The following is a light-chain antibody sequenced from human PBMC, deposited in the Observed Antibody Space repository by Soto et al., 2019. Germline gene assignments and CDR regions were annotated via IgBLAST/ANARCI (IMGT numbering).Light chain of an antibody. CDR3: QQYINWPPLT. Sequence: EIVLTQSPATLSVSPGERATLSCRASQSVRSNLAWYQQKPGQGPRLLIFGASTRATNIPARFSGSGSGTEFTLTISSLQSEDFAVYDCQQYINWPPLTSGGGTKVEIK. V-gene: IGKV3-15*01. CDR1: QSVRSN. CDR2: GAS. J-gene: IGKJ4*01.